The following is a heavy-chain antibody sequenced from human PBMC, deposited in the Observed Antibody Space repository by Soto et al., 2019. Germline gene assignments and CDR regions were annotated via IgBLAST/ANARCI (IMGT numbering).Heavy chain of an antibody. CDR2: ISGAGGSP. Sequence: GGSLRLSCAASGFTFINSAMSWVRQAPGKGLEWVSAISGAGGSPSYADSVKGRFTISRDNSNNTLYLQMDSLRAEDTAVYYCAKDAWFGQWLASYYIDYWGQGALVTVSS. CDR3: AKDAWFGQWLASYYIDY. J-gene: IGHJ4*02. CDR1: GFTFINSA. V-gene: IGHV3-23*01. D-gene: IGHD6-19*01.